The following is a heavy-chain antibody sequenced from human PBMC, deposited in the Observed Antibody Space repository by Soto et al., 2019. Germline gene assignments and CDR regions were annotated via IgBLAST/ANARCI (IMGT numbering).Heavy chain of an antibody. V-gene: IGHV4-34*01. CDR3: ARASLHFWSGYYIGESLKWFDP. CDR1: GGSFSGYY. J-gene: IGHJ5*02. D-gene: IGHD3-3*02. Sequence: SETLSLTCAVYGGSFSGYYWSWIRQPPGKGLEWIGEINHSGSTNYNPSLKSRVTISVDTSKNQFSLKLSSVTAADTAVYYCARASLHFWSGYYIGESLKWFDPWGQGTLVTVSS. CDR2: INHSGST.